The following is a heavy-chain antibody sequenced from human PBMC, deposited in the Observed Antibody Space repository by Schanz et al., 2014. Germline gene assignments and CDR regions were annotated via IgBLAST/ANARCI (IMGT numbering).Heavy chain of an antibody. Sequence: AQSVESGGGLVQPGGSLRVSCAASGFTFRGYWMTWVRQAPGKGLEWVAVISYDEATKHYADSVKGRFTISRDNAKNSLYLQMNSLRAEDTAVYYCAKGSMAARPLLPTDYYFYGTDIWGQGTTVTVSS. V-gene: IGHV3-30*18. CDR2: ISYDEATK. CDR3: AKGSMAARPLLPTDYYFYGTDI. D-gene: IGHD6-6*01. J-gene: IGHJ6*02. CDR1: GFTFRGYW.